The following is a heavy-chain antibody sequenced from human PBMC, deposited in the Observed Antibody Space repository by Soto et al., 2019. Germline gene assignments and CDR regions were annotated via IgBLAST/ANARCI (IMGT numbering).Heavy chain of an antibody. CDR2: ISYDENNK. CDR3: AKDLQSRRRYFYSSGMDA. V-gene: IGHV3-30*18. Sequence: GGSLRLSCAASGCTFSSYGMHLVREAPDKGLEWVAVISYDENNKYDGDAVKARFTISRDDSKNTRYRKWNSRRAKDTSVYYFAKDLQSRRRYFYSSGMDAWGQGTPVTVSS. D-gene: IGHD1-1*01. CDR1: GCTFSSYG. J-gene: IGHJ6*02.